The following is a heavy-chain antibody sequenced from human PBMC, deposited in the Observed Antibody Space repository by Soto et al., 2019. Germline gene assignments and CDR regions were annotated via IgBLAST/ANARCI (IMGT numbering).Heavy chain of an antibody. CDR1: GFTFSSYA. CDR2: ISYDGSNK. J-gene: IGHJ5*02. CDR3: ARDNTPRKPPTVTKGDDYH. D-gene: IGHD4-17*01. Sequence: VQLVESGGGVVQPGRSLRLSCAASGFTFSSYAMHWVRQAPGKGLEWVAVISYDGSNKYYADSVKGRFTISRDNSKKSLYLQMNSRRAEETAGYYWARDNTPRKPPTVTKGDDYHWGQGTLVTVSS. V-gene: IGHV3-30-3*01.